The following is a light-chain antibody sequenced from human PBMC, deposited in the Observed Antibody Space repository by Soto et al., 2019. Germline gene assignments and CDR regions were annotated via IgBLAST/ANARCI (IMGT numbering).Light chain of an antibody. CDR3: SSYAGSRV. J-gene: IGLJ2*01. CDR2: EVT. CDR1: SNDVGGYNY. V-gene: IGLV2-8*01. Sequence: QSVLTQPPSASGSLGQSVTISCTGTSNDVGGYNYVSWYQQHPGKAPKLIIYEVTERPSGVPDRFSGSKSGNTASLTVSGLQAGDEADYYCSSYAGSRVFGGGTKLTVL.